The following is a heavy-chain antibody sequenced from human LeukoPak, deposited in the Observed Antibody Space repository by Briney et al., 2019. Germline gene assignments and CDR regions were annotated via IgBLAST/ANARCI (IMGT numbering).Heavy chain of an antibody. V-gene: IGHV4-38-2*02. CDR3: ARDLGDCSSTSCNPLGWFDP. CDR1: GYSISSGYY. CDR2: IYHSGST. Sequence: SETLPLTXTVSGYSISSGYYWGRIRQPPGKRLEWIGSIYHSGSTYYNPSLKSRVTISVDTSKNQVSLKLSSVTAADTAVYYCARDLGDCSSTSCNPLGWFDPWGQGTLVTVSS. D-gene: IGHD2-2*01. J-gene: IGHJ5*02.